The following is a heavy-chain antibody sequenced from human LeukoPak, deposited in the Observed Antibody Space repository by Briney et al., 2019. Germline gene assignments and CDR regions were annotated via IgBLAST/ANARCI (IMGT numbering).Heavy chain of an antibody. CDR1: GFTFSSYS. D-gene: IGHD3-16*01. V-gene: IGHV3-21*01. CDR3: ARGQLMITFVLDY. Sequence: PGGSLRLSCAASGFTFSSYSMNWVRQAPGKGLEWVSSISSSSSYIYYADSVKGRFTISRDNAKNSLYLQMNSLRAEDTAVYYCARGQLMITFVLDYWGQGTLVTVSS. CDR2: ISSSSSYI. J-gene: IGHJ4*02.